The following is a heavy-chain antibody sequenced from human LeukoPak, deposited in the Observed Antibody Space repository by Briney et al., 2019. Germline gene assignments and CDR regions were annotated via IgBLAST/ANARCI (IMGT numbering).Heavy chain of an antibody. CDR2: INHSGST. V-gene: IGHV4-34*01. D-gene: IGHD3-10*01. J-gene: IGHJ5*02. Sequence: SETLSLTCAVYGGSFSGYYWSWIRQPPGKGLEWIGEINHSGSTNYSPSLKSRVTISVDTSKNQFSLKLSSVTAADTAVYYCARAGGRITMVRGVISPYWFDPWGQGTLVTVSS. CDR1: GGSFSGYY. CDR3: ARAGGRITMVRGVISPYWFDP.